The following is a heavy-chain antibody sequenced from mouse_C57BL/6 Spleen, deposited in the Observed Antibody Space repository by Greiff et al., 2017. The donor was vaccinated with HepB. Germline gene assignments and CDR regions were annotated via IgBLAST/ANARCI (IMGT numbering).Heavy chain of an antibody. CDR1: GYTFTSYW. V-gene: IGHV1-64*01. CDR2: IHPNSGST. Sequence: QVQLQQPGAELVKPGASVKLSCKASGYTFTSYWMHWVKQRPGQGLEWIGMIHPNSGSTNYNEKFKSKATLTVDKPSSTAYMQLSSLTSEDSAVYYCASITTVVATDFDYWGQGTTLTVSS. D-gene: IGHD1-1*01. CDR3: ASITTVVATDFDY. J-gene: IGHJ2*01.